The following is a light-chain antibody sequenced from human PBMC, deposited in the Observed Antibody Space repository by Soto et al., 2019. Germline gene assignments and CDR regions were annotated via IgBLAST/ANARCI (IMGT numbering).Light chain of an antibody. CDR1: SDNVGRFSF. J-gene: IGLJ1*01. Sequence: QSALTQPASVSGSPGQSITISCTGTSDNVGRFSFVSWYQQHPGKAPKLLIYEVTKRPSGVSDRFSGSKSGNTASLTISGLQAEDEADYYCSSYETTNRRAFGTGTKVTVL. CDR3: SSYETTNRRA. V-gene: IGLV2-14*01. CDR2: EVT.